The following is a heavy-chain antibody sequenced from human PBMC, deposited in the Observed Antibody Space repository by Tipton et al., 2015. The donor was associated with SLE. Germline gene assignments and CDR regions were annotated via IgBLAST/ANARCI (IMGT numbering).Heavy chain of an antibody. D-gene: IGHD7-27*01. CDR3: ARAWAVTGDGVDY. V-gene: IGHV4-61*02. J-gene: IGHJ4*02. Sequence: TLSLTCTVSGGSISSGSYYWGWIRQPAGKGLEWIGRIYTSGSTNYNPSLKSRVTISVDTSKNHFSLKLSSVTAADTAVYYCARAWAVTGDGVDYWGQGTLVTVSS. CDR2: IYTSGST. CDR1: GGSISSGSYY.